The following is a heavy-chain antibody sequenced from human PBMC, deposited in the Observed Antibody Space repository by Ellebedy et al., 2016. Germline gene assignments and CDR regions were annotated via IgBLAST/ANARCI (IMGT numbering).Heavy chain of an antibody. J-gene: IGHJ5*02. Sequence: SETLSLXXAVYGGSFSGYYWSWIRQPPGKGLEWIGEINHSGSTNYNPSLKSRVTISVDTSKNQFSLKLSSVTAADTAVYYCARATLYQLRPYNWFNPWGQGTLVTVSS. V-gene: IGHV4-34*01. D-gene: IGHD2-2*01. CDR3: ARATLYQLRPYNWFNP. CDR1: GGSFSGYY. CDR2: INHSGST.